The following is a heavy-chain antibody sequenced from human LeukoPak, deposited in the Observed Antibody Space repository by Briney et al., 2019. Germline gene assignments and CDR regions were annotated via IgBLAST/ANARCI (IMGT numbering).Heavy chain of an antibody. V-gene: IGHV1-69*05. CDR2: IIPIFGTA. D-gene: IGHD3-10*01. CDR1: GGTVSSYA. CDR3: ARGRRRFDGSGSYDGWFDP. J-gene: IGHJ5*02. Sequence: SVRVSCKASGGTVSSYAISWVRQAPGQGLEWMGRIIPIFGTANYAQKFQGRVTITTDESTSTAYMELSSLRSEDTAVYYCARGRRRFDGSGSYDGWFDPWGQGTLVTVPS.